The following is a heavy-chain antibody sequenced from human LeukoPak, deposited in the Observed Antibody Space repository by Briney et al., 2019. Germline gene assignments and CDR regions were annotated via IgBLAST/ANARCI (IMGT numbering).Heavy chain of an antibody. CDR1: GGSFSDYY. Sequence: SETLSLTCAVYGGSFSDYYWSWIHQPPGKGLEWIGEINHSGSTNYNPSLKSRVTISVDTSKNQFSLKLSSVTAADTAVYYCAYSSGYQQHWGQGTLVTVSS. J-gene: IGHJ1*01. D-gene: IGHD3-22*01. CDR2: INHSGST. CDR3: AYSSGYQQH. V-gene: IGHV4-34*01.